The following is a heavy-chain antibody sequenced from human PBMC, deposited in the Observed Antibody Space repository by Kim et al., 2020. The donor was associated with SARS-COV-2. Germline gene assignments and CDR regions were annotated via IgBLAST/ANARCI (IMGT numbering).Heavy chain of an antibody. Sequence: SETLSLTCTVSGYSISSGYYWGWIRQPPGKGLEWIGSIYHSGSTYYNPSLKSRVTISVDTSKNQFSLKLSSVTAADTAVYYCAGDPRGITMMGAAFDIWGQGTMVTVSS. CDR2: IYHSGST. CDR3: AGDPRGITMMGAAFDI. CDR1: GYSISSGYY. D-gene: IGHD3-22*01. V-gene: IGHV4-38-2*02. J-gene: IGHJ3*02.